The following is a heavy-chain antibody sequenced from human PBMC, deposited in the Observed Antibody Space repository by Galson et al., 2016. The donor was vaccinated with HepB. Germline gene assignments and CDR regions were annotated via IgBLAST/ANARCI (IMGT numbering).Heavy chain of an antibody. D-gene: IGHD2-2*02. V-gene: IGHV3-23*01. CDR2: ISASGTHT. J-gene: IGHJ4*02. CDR3: AKGRYTFDY. CDR1: MFAFTNFA. Sequence: SLRLSCATSMFAFTNFAMTWVRQSPGKGLEWVSTISASGTHTLYADSLKGRFTVSRDNSKNILYLQMNSLTAGDSAVYFCAKGRYTFDYWGQGTLVTVSS.